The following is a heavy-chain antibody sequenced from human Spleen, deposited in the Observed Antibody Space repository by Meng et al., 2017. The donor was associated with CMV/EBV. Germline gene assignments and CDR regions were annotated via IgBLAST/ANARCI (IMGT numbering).Heavy chain of an antibody. V-gene: IGHV3-23*01. Sequence: AAPGLTCGSYAMRWVRQAPGKGLEWVSAISGSGGSTYYADSVKGRFTISRDNSKNTLYLQMNSLRAEDTAVYYCAKTRTVNWFDPWGQGTLVTVSS. CDR1: GLTCGSYA. CDR3: AKTRTVNWFDP. J-gene: IGHJ5*02. D-gene: IGHD4-17*01. CDR2: ISGSGGST.